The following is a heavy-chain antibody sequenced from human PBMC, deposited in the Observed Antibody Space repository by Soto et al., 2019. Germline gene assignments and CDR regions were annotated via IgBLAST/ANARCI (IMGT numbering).Heavy chain of an antibody. Sequence: ETLALTFTVSGGSISSDRYYWGWFRQPPGKGLEWIGTIYYGGSTYYSPSLRGRVSISVDTSKNHLSLKLSSVTAADTAVYYCANLCGRGCHFSIAPWGQATLVP. CDR1: GGSISSDRYY. CDR3: ANLCGRGCHFSIAP. D-gene: IGHD2-21*02. CDR2: IYYGGST. J-gene: IGHJ5*02. V-gene: IGHV4-39*02.